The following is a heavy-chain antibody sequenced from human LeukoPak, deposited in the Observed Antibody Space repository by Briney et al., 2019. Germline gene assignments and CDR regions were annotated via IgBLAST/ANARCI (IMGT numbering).Heavy chain of an antibody. J-gene: IGHJ4*02. D-gene: IGHD3-22*01. V-gene: IGHV3-11*01. Sequence: PGGSLRLSCAASGFTFSDYYMSWIRQAPGKGLEWVSHISTSDGTIFYADSVKGRFTISRDNAKNSLYLHMNGLRAEDTAVYFCARVPTTITMIVVVIDYYFDFWGQGTLVTVSS. CDR3: ARVPTTITMIVVVIDYYFDF. CDR2: ISTSDGTI. CDR1: GFTFSDYY.